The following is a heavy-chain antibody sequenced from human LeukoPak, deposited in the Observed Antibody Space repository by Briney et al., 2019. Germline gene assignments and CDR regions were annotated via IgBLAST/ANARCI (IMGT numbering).Heavy chain of an antibody. J-gene: IGHJ6*02. CDR3: ARRGILTGYTMDV. Sequence: ASVKVSCKVSGYTFTSYAMNWVRQAPGQGLEWMGWINTNTGSPTYAQGFTGRFVFSLDTSVSTAYLQISSLKAEDTAVYYCARRGILTGYTMDVWGQGTTVTVSS. CDR1: GYTFTSYA. V-gene: IGHV7-4-1*02. CDR2: INTNTGSP. D-gene: IGHD3-9*01.